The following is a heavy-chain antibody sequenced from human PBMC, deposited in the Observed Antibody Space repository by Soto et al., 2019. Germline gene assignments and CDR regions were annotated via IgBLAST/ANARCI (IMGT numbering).Heavy chain of an antibody. CDR2: MNPSTGNT. V-gene: IGHV1-8*01. CDR1: GYTFSNYD. CDR3: AREEKVYNGALYNWFDP. J-gene: IGHJ5*02. Sequence: ASVKVSCKTSGYTFSNYDINWVRQATGQGLEWMGWMNPSTGNTGYAQKFRGRVTMTRDTSMSTAYMELSSLRSDDTAVYYCAREEKVYNGALYNWFDPWGQGTLVTSPQ. D-gene: IGHD1-1*01.